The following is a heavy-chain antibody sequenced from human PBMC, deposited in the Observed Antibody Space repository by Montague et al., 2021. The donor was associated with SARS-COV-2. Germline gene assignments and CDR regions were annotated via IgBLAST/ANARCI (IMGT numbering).Heavy chain of an antibody. Sequence: SETLSLTCAVSGGSFSPYYWTWIRQPPGKGLEWIGYIYYSGNTNYNPSLKSRVSISVDTSSNQLSLYLTSVTAADAAVYYCARDHTVSEWIWYGVDDWGPGTTVTVSS. CDR3: ARDHTVSEWIWYGVDD. D-gene: IGHD3-3*01. CDR1: GGSFSPYY. CDR2: IYYSGNT. J-gene: IGHJ6*02. V-gene: IGHV4-59*12.